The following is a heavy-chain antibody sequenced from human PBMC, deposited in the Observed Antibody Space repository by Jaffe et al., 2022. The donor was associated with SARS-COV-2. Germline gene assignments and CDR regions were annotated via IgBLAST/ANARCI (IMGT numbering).Heavy chain of an antibody. Sequence: QVQLVESGGGVVQPGRSLRLSCAASGFTFSSYAMHWVRQAPGKGLEWVAVISYDGSNKYYADSVKGRFTISRDNSKNTLYLQMNSLRAEDTAVYYCARESSDYGGGFDPWGQGTLVTVSS. CDR3: ARESSDYGGGFDP. V-gene: IGHV3-30-3*01. D-gene: IGHD4-17*01. CDR2: ISYDGSNK. J-gene: IGHJ5*02. CDR1: GFTFSSYA.